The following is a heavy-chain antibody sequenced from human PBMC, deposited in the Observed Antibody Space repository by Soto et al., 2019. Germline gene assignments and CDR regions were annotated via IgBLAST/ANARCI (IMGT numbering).Heavy chain of an antibody. J-gene: IGHJ3*01. V-gene: IGHV3-74*01. CDR3: ARGDRGAFDL. D-gene: IGHD3-16*01. CDR2: IHSDGSST. CDR1: GFTFSYYW. Sequence: EVQLVESGGGLVRPGGSLRLSCAASGFTFSYYWMHWVRQAPGRGLVWVSRIHSDGSSTTYADFVKGRLIISRDNARNTADLQMNRVRVEDTAVYYCARGDRGAFDLWGQGTVVTVSS.